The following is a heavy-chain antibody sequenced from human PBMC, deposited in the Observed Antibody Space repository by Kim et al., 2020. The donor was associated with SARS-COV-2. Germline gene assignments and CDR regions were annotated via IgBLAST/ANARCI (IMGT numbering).Heavy chain of an antibody. D-gene: IGHD2-2*02. Sequence: SVKVSCKASGGTFSSYAISWVRQAPGQGLEWMGGIIPIFGTANYAQKFQGRVTITADESTSTAYMELSSLRSEDTAVYYCARGLGYCSSTSCYTGNYYYYGMDVWGQGTTVTVSS. CDR3: ARGLGYCSSTSCYTGNYYYYGMDV. CDR1: GGTFSSYA. CDR2: IIPIFGTA. V-gene: IGHV1-69*13. J-gene: IGHJ6*02.